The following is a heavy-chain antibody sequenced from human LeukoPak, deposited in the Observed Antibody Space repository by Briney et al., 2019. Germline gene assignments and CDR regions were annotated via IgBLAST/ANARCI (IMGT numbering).Heavy chain of an antibody. CDR3: AKDSDDFWSGYYNYYYYGMDV. D-gene: IGHD3-3*01. CDR2: ISYDGSNK. V-gene: IGHV3-30*04. J-gene: IGHJ6*02. CDR1: GFTFSSYA. Sequence: PGGSLRLSCAASGFTFSSYAMHWVRQAPGKGLEWVAVISYDGSNKYHADSVKGRFTISRDNSKNTLYLQMNSLRAEDTAVYYCAKDSDDFWSGYYNYYYYGMDVWGQGTTVTVSS.